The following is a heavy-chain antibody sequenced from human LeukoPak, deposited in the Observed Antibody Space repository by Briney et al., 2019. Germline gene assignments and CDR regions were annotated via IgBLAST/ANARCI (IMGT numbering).Heavy chain of an antibody. J-gene: IGHJ4*02. V-gene: IGHV1-69*04. CDR3: ATTIRPYYYDSSGYFRDY. D-gene: IGHD3-22*01. CDR1: GGTFSSYA. CDR2: IIPILGIA. Sequence: SVKVSCKASGGTFSSYAISWVRQAPGQGLEWIGRIIPILGIANYAQKFQGRVTMTEDTSTDTAYMELSSLRSEDTAVYYCATTIRPYYYDSSGYFRDYWGQGTLVTVSS.